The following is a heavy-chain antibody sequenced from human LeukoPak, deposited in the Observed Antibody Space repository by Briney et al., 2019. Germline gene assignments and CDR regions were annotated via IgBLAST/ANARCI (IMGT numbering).Heavy chain of an antibody. CDR2: INHRGST. D-gene: IGHD3-22*01. Sequence: SETLSLTCAVYGGSFSGYYWSWIRQPPGKGLEWIGEINHRGSTNYNPSLKSRVTISVDTSKNQFSLKLSSVTAADTAVYYCARGPTYYYDSSGYYDWGQGTLVTVSS. V-gene: IGHV4-34*01. CDR1: GGSFSGYY. J-gene: IGHJ4*02. CDR3: ARGPTYYYDSSGYYD.